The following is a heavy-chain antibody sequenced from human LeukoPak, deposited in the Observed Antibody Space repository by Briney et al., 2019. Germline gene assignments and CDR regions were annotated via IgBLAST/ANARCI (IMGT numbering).Heavy chain of an antibody. J-gene: IGHJ4*02. V-gene: IGHV1-69*04. CDR2: IIPILGIA. D-gene: IGHD5-18*01. Sequence: SVKVSCKASGGTFSSYAISWVRQAPGQGLEWMGRIIPILGIANYAQKFQGRVTITADKSTSTAYMELSSLRSEDTAVYYCASSFFSDVDTAMVFDYWGQGTLVTVSS. CDR1: GGTFSSYA. CDR3: ASSFFSDVDTAMVFDY.